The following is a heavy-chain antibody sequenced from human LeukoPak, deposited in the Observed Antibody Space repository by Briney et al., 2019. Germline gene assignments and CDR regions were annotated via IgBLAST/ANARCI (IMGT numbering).Heavy chain of an antibody. CDR3: ARGTTVTSYYYYMDV. V-gene: IGHV4-59*01. CDR2: IYYSGST. J-gene: IGHJ6*03. D-gene: IGHD4-17*01. Sequence: PSETLPLTCTVSGGSISSYYWSWIRQPPGKGLEWIGYIYYSGSTNYNPSLKSRVTISVDTSKNQFSLKMSSVTAADTAVYYCARGTTVTSYYYYMDVWGKGTTVTVSS. CDR1: GGSISSYY.